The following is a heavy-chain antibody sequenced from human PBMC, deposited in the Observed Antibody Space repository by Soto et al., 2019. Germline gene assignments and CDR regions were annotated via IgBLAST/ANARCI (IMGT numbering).Heavy chain of an antibody. CDR2: ISTGSTYI. CDR3: ARGGSRSIVGATPDY. J-gene: IGHJ4*02. V-gene: IGHV3-21*01. Sequence: GGSLRLSCAASGFTFSSYTMNWVRQAPEKGLEWVSFISTGSTYIYYADSVKGRFTISRDNAKNSLYLQMNSLRAEDTAVYYCARGGSRSIVGATPDYWGQGTLVTVS. CDR1: GFTFSSYT. D-gene: IGHD1-26*01.